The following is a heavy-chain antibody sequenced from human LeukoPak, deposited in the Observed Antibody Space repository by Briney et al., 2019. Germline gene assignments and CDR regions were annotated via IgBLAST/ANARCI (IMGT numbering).Heavy chain of an antibody. V-gene: IGHV3-7*01. Sequence: GGSLRLSCAASGFSFSNYWMSWVRQAPGKGLGWVANINQDGSVKYYVDSVKGRFTISRDNAENSLYLQMNSLRAEDAALYFCARAGTYETTWYHWGQGTLVTVSS. CDR3: ARAGTYETTWYH. CDR1: GFSFSNYW. CDR2: INQDGSVK. J-gene: IGHJ5*02. D-gene: IGHD1-7*01.